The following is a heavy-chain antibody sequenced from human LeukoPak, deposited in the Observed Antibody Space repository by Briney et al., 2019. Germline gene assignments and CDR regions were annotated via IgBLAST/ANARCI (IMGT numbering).Heavy chain of an antibody. CDR1: GGSLSSSSYY. D-gene: IGHD3-22*01. CDR3: ARVAYYYDSSGYFWFDP. J-gene: IGHJ5*02. Sequence: SETLSLTCTVSGGSLSSSSYYWGWIRQPPGKGLEWIGSIYYSGSTYYNPSLKSRVTISVDTSKNQFSLKLSSVTAADTAVYYCARVAYYYDSSGYFWFDPWGQGTLVTVSS. CDR2: IYYSGST. V-gene: IGHV4-39*07.